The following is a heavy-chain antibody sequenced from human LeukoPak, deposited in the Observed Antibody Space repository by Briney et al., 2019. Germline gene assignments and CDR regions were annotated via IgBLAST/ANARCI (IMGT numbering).Heavy chain of an antibody. CDR3: ARRLVGEMGA. CDR1: GYTFTGYY. D-gene: IGHD3-10*01. Sequence: ASVKVSCKASGYTFTGYYMHWVRQAPGQGLEWMGWINPNSGGTNYAQKFQGRVTITADKSTSTAYMELSSLRSEDTAVYYCARRLVGEMGAWGQGTLVTVSS. J-gene: IGHJ5*02. V-gene: IGHV1-2*02. CDR2: INPNSGGT.